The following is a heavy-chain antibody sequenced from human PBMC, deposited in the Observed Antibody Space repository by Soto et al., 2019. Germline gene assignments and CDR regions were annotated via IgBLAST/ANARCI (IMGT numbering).Heavy chain of an antibody. CDR2: IFPGDSDT. Sequence: GQSLKISCKAIGYTLTNYWIGWVLQTPGKGLEWMGIIFPGDSDTRYNPSFEGQVTVSADESISTAYLQCNTLKASDTAMYYCVRPNFGALTHFDFWGQGTLVTVSS. CDR3: VRPNFGALTHFDF. CDR1: GYTLTNYW. D-gene: IGHD3-16*01. V-gene: IGHV5-51*01. J-gene: IGHJ4*02.